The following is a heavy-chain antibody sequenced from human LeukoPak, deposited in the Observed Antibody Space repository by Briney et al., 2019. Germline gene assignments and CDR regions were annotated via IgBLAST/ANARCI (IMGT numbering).Heavy chain of an antibody. D-gene: IGHD3-22*01. CDR1: GGSISSGGYS. V-gene: IGHV4-30-2*01. Sequence: PSETLSLTCAVSGGSISSGGYSWSWIRQPPGKGLEWIGYIYHSGSTYYNPSLKSRVTISVDRSKNQFSLKLSSVTAADTAVYYCARVTLYDSSGYYYRYSDYWGQGTLVTVSS. CDR3: ARVTLYDSSGYYYRYSDY. CDR2: IYHSGST. J-gene: IGHJ4*02.